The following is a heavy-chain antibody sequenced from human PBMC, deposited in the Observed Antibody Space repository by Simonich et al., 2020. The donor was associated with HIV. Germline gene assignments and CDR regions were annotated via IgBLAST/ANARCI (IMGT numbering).Heavy chain of an antibody. J-gene: IGHJ1*01. Sequence: QVQLQQWGAGLLKPSETLTLTCAVYGGSFSGYYWSWIRRPPGKGQEWIGEINHSGRTNYNPSLKSRVTISVDTSKNQFSLKLSSVTAADTAVYYCARLTAGGLGEYFQHWGQGTLVTVSS. CDR3: ARLTAGGLGEYFQH. D-gene: IGHD6-13*01. V-gene: IGHV4-34*01. CDR2: INHSGRT. CDR1: GGSFSGYY.